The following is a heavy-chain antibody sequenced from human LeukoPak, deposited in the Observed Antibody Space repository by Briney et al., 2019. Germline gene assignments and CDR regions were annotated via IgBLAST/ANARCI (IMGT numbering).Heavy chain of an antibody. V-gene: IGHV3-21*01. CDR1: GFTLSSYN. J-gene: IGHJ4*02. CDR3: AKVGTGNEYGSGDFDY. Sequence: PGGSLRLSCAASGFTLSSYNVNWVRQAPGKGLECVSAISSSSTYINYADSVKGRFTISRDNARSSPYLQMNSLRAEDTAVYYCAKVGTGNEYGSGDFDYWGQGTLVTVSP. D-gene: IGHD3-10*01. CDR2: ISSSSTYI.